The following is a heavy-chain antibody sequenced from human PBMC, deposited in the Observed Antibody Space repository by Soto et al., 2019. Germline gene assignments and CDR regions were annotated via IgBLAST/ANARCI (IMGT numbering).Heavy chain of an antibody. Sequence: SVKVSCKASGGTFSSYAISWVRQAPGQGLEWMGGIIPIFGTANYAQKFQGRVTITADESTSTAYMELSSLRSEDTAVYYCARSLGIGYCSGGSCYPAEEQYFQHWGQGTLVTVSS. CDR1: GGTFSSYA. J-gene: IGHJ1*01. D-gene: IGHD2-15*01. V-gene: IGHV1-69*13. CDR2: IIPIFGTA. CDR3: ARSLGIGYCSGGSCYPAEEQYFQH.